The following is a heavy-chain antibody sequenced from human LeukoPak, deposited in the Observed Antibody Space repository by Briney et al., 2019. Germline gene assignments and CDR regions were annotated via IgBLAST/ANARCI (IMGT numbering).Heavy chain of an antibody. CDR1: GGSVTSSSYY. CDR3: ARVFRSTGWYGGQFDY. V-gene: IGHV4-39*01. J-gene: IGHJ4*02. Sequence: SETLSLTCTVSGGSVTSSSYYWGWIRQPPGKGLEWIGSIYYSGSTYYNPSLKSRVSISVDTSKNQFSLKLSSVTAADMAVFYCARVFRSTGWYGGQFDYWGQGTLVTVSS. D-gene: IGHD6-19*01. CDR2: IYYSGST.